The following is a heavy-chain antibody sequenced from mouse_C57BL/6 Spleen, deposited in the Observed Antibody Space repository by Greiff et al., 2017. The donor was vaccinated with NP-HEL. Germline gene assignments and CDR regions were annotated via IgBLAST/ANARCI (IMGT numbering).Heavy chain of an antibody. CDR2: IRNKANGYTT. J-gene: IGHJ4*01. Sequence: EVKVVESGGGLVQPGGSLSLSCAASGFTFTDYYMSWVRQPPGKALEWLGFIRNKANGYTTEYSASVKGRFTISRDNSQSILYLQMNALRAEDSATYYCARRDLLGAMDYWGQGTSVTVSS. CDR1: GFTFTDYY. CDR3: ARRDLLGAMDY. V-gene: IGHV7-3*01. D-gene: IGHD3-3*01.